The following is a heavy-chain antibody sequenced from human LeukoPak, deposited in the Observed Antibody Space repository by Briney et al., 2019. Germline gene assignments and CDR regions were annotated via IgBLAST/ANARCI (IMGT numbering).Heavy chain of an antibody. D-gene: IGHD4-17*01. CDR2: IKQDGSEK. Sequence: GGSLRLSCAASGFTFGNFWMSWVRQAPGKGLEWVANIKQDGSEKHYVDSVKGRFTISRDNAKNSLYLQMNSLRAEDTAVYYCAREGYGDPLPDYWGQGTLVTVSS. J-gene: IGHJ4*02. CDR1: GFTFGNFW. V-gene: IGHV3-7*01. CDR3: AREGYGDPLPDY.